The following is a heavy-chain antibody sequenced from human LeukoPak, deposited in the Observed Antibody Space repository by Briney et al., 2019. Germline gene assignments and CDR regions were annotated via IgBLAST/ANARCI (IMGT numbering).Heavy chain of an antibody. Sequence: SETLSLTCTVSGGSISSSSYYWGWIRQPPGKGLEWIGYIYYSGSTNYNPSLKSRVTISVDTSKNQFSLKLSSVTAADTAVYYCAASPLLLLGIGRPFDPWGQGTLVTVSS. CDR3: AASPLLLLGIGRPFDP. CDR2: IYYSGST. V-gene: IGHV4-61*05. J-gene: IGHJ5*02. CDR1: GGSISSSSYY. D-gene: IGHD3-10*01.